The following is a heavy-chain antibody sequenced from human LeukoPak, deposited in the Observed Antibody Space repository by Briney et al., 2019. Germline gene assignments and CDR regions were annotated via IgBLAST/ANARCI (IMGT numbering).Heavy chain of an antibody. Sequence: GGSLRRSCSASGFTFSSYWMHFVRKAPRNGLEWVSRINSDGSSTSYADSVKGRFTSSRDNAKNTLYLQMNSLRAEDTAVYYCARSHDYGDFSFDYWGQGTLVTVSS. V-gene: IGHV3-74*01. CDR1: GFTFSSYW. CDR2: INSDGSST. J-gene: IGHJ4*02. D-gene: IGHD4-17*01. CDR3: ARSHDYGDFSFDY.